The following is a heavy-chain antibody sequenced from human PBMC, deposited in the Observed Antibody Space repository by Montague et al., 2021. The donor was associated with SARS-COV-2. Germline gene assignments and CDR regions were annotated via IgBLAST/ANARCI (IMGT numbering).Heavy chain of an antibody. D-gene: IGHD4/OR15-4a*01. CDR2: MHFTGRT. CDR1: GGSFSGHY. Sequence: SETLSLTCGVSGGSFSGHYWTWIRQPAGKGLEWIGRMHFTGRTNYNPFFNSRLTMSADTSKNQFSLKLTSVTAADTAMYFCARGSREFYGGRQGTFDFWGQGTLVTVSS. V-gene: IGHV4-59*10. J-gene: IGHJ4*02. CDR3: ARGSREFYGGRQGTFDF.